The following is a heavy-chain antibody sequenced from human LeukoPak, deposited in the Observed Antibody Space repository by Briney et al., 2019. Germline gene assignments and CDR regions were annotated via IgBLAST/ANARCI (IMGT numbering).Heavy chain of an antibody. V-gene: IGHV3-7*01. CDR2: IKQDGSEK. D-gene: IGHD3-22*01. CDR3: ARDSRTMDYYDSSGYL. Sequence: GGSLRLSCAASGFPFSSYWMSWVRQAPGKGLEWVANIKQDGSEKYYVDSVKGRFTISRDNAKNSLYLQMNSLRAEDTAVYYCARDSRTMDYYDSSGYLWGQGTLVTVSS. CDR1: GFPFSSYW. J-gene: IGHJ5*02.